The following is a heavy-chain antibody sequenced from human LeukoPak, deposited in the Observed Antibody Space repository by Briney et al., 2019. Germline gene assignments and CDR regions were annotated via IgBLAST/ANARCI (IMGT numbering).Heavy chain of an antibody. D-gene: IGHD1-14*01. CDR1: GFTFSSYS. CDR3: ARAPDSLQSDY. CDR2: ISSSSSYI. J-gene: IGHJ4*02. V-gene: IGHV3-21*01. Sequence: PGGSLRLSCSASGFTFSSYSMNWVRQAPGKGLEWVSSISSSSSYIYYADSVEGRFTISRDNAKNSLYLQMNSLRAEDTAVYYCARAPDSLQSDYWGQGTLVTVSS.